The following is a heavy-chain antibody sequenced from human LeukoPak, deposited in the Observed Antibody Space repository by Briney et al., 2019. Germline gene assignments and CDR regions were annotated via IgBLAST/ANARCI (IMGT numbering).Heavy chain of an antibody. CDR1: GGSISSYY. D-gene: IGHD5-24*01. V-gene: IGHV4-59*01. J-gene: IGHJ4*02. Sequence: SETLSLTCTVSGGSISSYYWSWIRQPPGKGLEWIGYIYYSGSTNYNPSLKSRVTISVDTSKNQFSLKLSSVTAADTAVYYRARGEEMATLFDYWGQGTLVTVSS. CDR3: ARGEEMATLFDY. CDR2: IYYSGST.